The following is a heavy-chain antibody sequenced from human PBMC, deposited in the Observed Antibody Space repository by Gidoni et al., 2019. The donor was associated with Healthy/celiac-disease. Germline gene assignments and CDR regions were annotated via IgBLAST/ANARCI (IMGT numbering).Heavy chain of an antibody. CDR2: IYYSGST. D-gene: IGHD6-19*01. CDR1: GGSISSSSYY. J-gene: IGHJ4*02. V-gene: IGHV4-39*01. CDR3: ARHRSGLVGIAVTDY. Sequence: QLQLQASGPGLVKPSETLSLTCTVSGGSISSSSYYWGWIRQPPGKGLEWIGSIYYSGSTYYNPSLKSRVTISVDTSKNQFSLKLSSVTAADTAVYYCARHRSGLVGIAVTDYWGQGTLVTVSS.